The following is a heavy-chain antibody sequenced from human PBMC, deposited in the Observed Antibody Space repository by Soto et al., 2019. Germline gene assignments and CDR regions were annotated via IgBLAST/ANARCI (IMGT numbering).Heavy chain of an antibody. CDR2: LSGSGGTT. Sequence: PGGSLRLSCAVSGFTFSSYAMTWVRQAPGKGLEWVSALSGSGGTTYYADSVKGRFTISRDNSKNTLYLQMSSLRAEDTAVYFCAKGLGGLYYYYGLDVWGQGTTVTVSS. CDR3: AKGLGGLYYYYGLDV. J-gene: IGHJ6*02. V-gene: IGHV3-23*01. D-gene: IGHD2-15*01. CDR1: GFTFSSYA.